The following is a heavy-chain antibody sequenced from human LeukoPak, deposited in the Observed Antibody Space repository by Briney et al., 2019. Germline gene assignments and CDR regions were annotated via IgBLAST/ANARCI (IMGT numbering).Heavy chain of an antibody. CDR1: GYIFTTYW. V-gene: IGHV5-51*01. D-gene: IGHD6-13*01. Sequence: GESLKISCKGSGYIFTTYWIGWVRQMPGKGLEWMGIIYPDDSDTRYSPSFQGQVTISADRSISTAYLQWNSLKASDTAMYYCARRGPRIAAAGDDYWGQGTLVTVSS. J-gene: IGHJ4*02. CDR3: ARRGPRIAAAGDDY. CDR2: IYPDDSDT.